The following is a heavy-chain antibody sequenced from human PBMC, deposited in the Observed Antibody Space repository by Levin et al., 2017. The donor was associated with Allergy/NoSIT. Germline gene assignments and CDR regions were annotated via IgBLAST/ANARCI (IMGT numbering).Heavy chain of an antibody. CDR3: ARVPTGYSSGWYGLSDY. J-gene: IGHJ4*02. D-gene: IGHD6-19*01. V-gene: IGHV3-20*04. Sequence: RTGGSLRLSCAASGFTFDDYGMSWVRQAPGKGLEWVSGINWNGGSTGYADSVKGRFTISRDNAKNSLYLQMNSLRAEDTALYYCARVPTGYSSGWYGLSDYWGQGTLVTVSS. CDR1: GFTFDDYG. CDR2: INWNGGST.